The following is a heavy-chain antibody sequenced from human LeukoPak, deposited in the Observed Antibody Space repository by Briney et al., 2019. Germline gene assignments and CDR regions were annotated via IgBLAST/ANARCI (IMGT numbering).Heavy chain of an antibody. D-gene: IGHD6-13*01. CDR3: ARGIAAAGTPLEFDY. J-gene: IGHJ4*02. CDR1: GYTFSSYD. V-gene: IGHV1-8*01. Sequence: SVKVSCKASGYTFSSYDINWVRQATGQGLEWMGWMNPNSGNTGYAQKFHGRVTMTRNTSISTAYMELSSLRSEDTAVYYCARGIAAAGTPLEFDYWGQGTLVTVSS. CDR2: MNPNSGNT.